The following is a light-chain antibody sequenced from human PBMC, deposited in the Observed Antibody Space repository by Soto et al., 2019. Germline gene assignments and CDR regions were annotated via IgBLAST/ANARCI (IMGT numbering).Light chain of an antibody. CDR2: GVN. CDR1: SSDVGANNY. CDR3: SSYAPNKV. J-gene: IGLJ3*02. V-gene: IGLV2-8*01. Sequence: QSALTQPPSASGSLGQSVTISCTGTSSDVGANNYVSWYQQHPGEAPKLIIYGVNKRPSGVPDRFSGSKSGNTASLTVSGLQAEDEADYYCSSYAPNKVFGGGTKVTVL.